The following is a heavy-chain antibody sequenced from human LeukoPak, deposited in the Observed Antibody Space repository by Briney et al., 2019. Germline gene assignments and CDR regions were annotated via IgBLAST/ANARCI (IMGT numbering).Heavy chain of an antibody. J-gene: IGHJ4*02. Sequence: PSETLSLTCTVSGGSISSSSYYWGWIRQPPGKGLEWIGSIYYSGSTYYNPSLKSRVTISVDTSKNQFSLKLGSVTAADTAVYYCARDPESGYFDYWGQGTLVTVSS. CDR2: IYYSGST. CDR1: GGSISSSSYY. CDR3: ARDPESGYFDY. D-gene: IGHD3-22*01. V-gene: IGHV4-39*07.